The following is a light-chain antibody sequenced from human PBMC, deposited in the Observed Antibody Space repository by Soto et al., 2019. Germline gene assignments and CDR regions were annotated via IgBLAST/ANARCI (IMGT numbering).Light chain of an antibody. CDR3: HLYNTYSPT. J-gene: IGKJ2*01. CDR1: QTIGTW. Sequence: DIQLTQSPSTLSASVGDRVIITCRASQTIGTWLAWYQERPGKATRLLIYKASTLERGVPSRFSGSGSGTEFTLTISNLQPEDFATYDCHLYNTYSPTLGQGTKLEI. V-gene: IGKV1-5*03. CDR2: KAS.